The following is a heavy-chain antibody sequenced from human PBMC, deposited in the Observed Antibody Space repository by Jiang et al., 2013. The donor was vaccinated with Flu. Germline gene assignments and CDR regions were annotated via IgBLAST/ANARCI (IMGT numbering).Heavy chain of an antibody. CDR3: AKAIYDSSGYYMYYFDY. J-gene: IGHJ4*02. D-gene: IGHD3-22*01. CDR1: TFSSYA. CDR2: ISGSGGST. V-gene: IGHV3-23*01. Sequence: TFSSYAMSWVRQASREGGWEWVSAISGSGGSTYYADSVKGRFTISRDNSKNTLYLQMNSLRAEDTAVYYCAKAIYDSSGYYMYYFDYWGQGTLVTVSS.